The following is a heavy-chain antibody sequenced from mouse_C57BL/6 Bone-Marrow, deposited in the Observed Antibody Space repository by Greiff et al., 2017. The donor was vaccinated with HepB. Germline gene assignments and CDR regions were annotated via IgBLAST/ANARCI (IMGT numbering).Heavy chain of an antibody. D-gene: IGHD1-1*01. Sequence: EVQVVESGPVLVKPGASVKMSCKASGYTFTDYYMNWVKQSHGKSLEWIGVINPYNGGTSYNQKFKGKATLTVDKSSSTAYMELNSLTSEDSAVYYCARDLTTVVAKDAMDYWGQGTSVTVSS. J-gene: IGHJ4*01. V-gene: IGHV1-19*01. CDR2: INPYNGGT. CDR3: ARDLTTVVAKDAMDY. CDR1: GYTFTDYY.